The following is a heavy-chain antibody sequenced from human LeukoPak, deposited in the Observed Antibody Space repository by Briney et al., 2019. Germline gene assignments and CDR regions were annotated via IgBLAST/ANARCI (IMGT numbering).Heavy chain of an antibody. CDR1: GGSISSGGYY. J-gene: IGHJ4*02. CDR2: IYYSGST. Sequence: SQTLSLTCTVSGGSISSGGYYWSWIRQHPGKGLEWIGYIYYSGSTYYNPSLKSRVTISVDTSKNQFSLKLSSVTAADTAVYYCARDARGENDYWGQGTLVTVSS. D-gene: IGHD2-2*01. CDR3: ARDARGENDY. V-gene: IGHV4-30-4*08.